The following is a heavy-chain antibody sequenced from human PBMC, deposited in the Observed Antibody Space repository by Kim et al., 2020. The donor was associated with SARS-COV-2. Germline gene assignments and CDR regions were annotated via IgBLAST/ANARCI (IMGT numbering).Heavy chain of an antibody. CDR3: TRDMLAYCGGDCPSGFDY. D-gene: IGHD2-21*02. Sequence: GGSLRLSCTASGFTFGDYAMSWFRQAPGKGLEWVGFIRSKAYGGTTEYAASVKGRFTISRDDSKSIAYLQMNSLKTEDTAVYYCTRDMLAYCGGDCPSGFDYWGQGTLVTVSS. J-gene: IGHJ4*02. CDR2: IRSKAYGGTT. V-gene: IGHV3-49*03. CDR1: GFTFGDYA.